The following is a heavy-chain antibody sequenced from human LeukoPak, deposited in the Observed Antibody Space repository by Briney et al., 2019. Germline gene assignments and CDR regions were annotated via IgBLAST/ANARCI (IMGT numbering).Heavy chain of an antibody. CDR1: GFTVSSNY. D-gene: IGHD1-26*01. CDR3: SGSLIS. J-gene: IGHJ5*02. Sequence: GGSLRLSCAASGFTVSSNYMSWVRQAPGKGLEWVANIKQDGSDKYYVDSVKGRFTISRDNAKNSVFLQMNSLRAEDTAVYYCSGSLISWGQGTLVTVSS. CDR2: IKQDGSDK. V-gene: IGHV3-7*01.